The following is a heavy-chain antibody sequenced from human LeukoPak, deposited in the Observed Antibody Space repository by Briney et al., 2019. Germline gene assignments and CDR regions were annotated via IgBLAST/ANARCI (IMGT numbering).Heavy chain of an antibody. D-gene: IGHD3-10*01. CDR1: GFTFSRYG. CDR3: TTLTIIIGTHSDY. Sequence: PGGSLRLSCAASGFTFSRYGMSWVRQAPGKGLEWVSAISGSGGSTYYADSVKGRFTISRDNSKNTLYLQMNSLKTEDTAMYYCTTLTIIIGTHSDYWGQGTLVTVSS. J-gene: IGHJ4*02. CDR2: ISGSGGST. V-gene: IGHV3-23*01.